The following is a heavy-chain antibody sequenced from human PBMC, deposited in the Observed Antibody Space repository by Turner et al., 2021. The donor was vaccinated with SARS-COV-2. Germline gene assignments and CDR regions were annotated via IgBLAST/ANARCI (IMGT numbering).Heavy chain of an antibody. Sequence: QLQLQESGPGLVKPSETLSLTCTVSGGSISSSRYYWGWIRQPPGKGLEWIGSIYYSGSTYYNPSLKRRVTISVDTSKNQFSLILSSVTAADTAVYYCARSNYDFWSGYYTFYFDYWGQGTLVTVSS. V-gene: IGHV4-39*01. D-gene: IGHD3-3*01. CDR3: ARSNYDFWSGYYTFYFDY. CDR2: IYYSGST. CDR1: GGSISSSRYY. J-gene: IGHJ4*02.